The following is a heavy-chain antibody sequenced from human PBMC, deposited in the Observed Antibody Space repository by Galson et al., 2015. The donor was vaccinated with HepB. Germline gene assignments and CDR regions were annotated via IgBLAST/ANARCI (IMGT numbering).Heavy chain of an antibody. V-gene: IGHV2-5*01. CDR3: AHGLGLVGPYFDY. CDR2: IYWNDDK. Sequence: PALVKPTQTLTLTCTFSGLSLRISGVGVGWIRQSPGKALEWLAFIYWNDDKHYSPSLKSRLTITKDTSKNQVVLRMTSMDPVDTASYYCAHGLGLVGPYFDYWGQGTLVTASS. J-gene: IGHJ4*02. CDR1: GLSLRISGVG. D-gene: IGHD3-16*01.